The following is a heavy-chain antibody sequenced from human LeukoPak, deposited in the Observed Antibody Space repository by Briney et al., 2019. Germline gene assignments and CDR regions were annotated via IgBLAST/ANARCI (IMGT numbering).Heavy chain of an antibody. CDR1: GAPISSSSYY. CDR3: ARLAAGSGSFDY. J-gene: IGHJ4*02. Sequence: ETQSVTCTVSGAPISSSSYYWGWIRQPPGKGLEWIGTSYYSGSTYYNASLKSRVTISMDTSKNQFSLKLSSVTAADTAVYYCARLAAGSGSFDYWGQRTL. CDR2: SYYSGST. D-gene: IGHD6-19*01. V-gene: IGHV4-39*01.